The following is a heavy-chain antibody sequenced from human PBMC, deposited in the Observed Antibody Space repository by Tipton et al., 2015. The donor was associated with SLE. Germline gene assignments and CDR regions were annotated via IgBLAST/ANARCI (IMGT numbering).Heavy chain of an antibody. J-gene: IGHJ3*02. CDR2: IYYSGST. CDR1: GGSISSSNYF. CDR3: AEVGYDFWSGYTNAFDM. D-gene: IGHD3-3*01. V-gene: IGHV4-39*07. Sequence: TLSLTCTVSGGSISSSNYFWGWIRQPPGKGLEWIGSIYYSGSTYYNPSPKSRVTISVNTSKNQFSLKLTSVTAADTAVYYCAEVGYDFWSGYTNAFDMWGQGTMVTVSS.